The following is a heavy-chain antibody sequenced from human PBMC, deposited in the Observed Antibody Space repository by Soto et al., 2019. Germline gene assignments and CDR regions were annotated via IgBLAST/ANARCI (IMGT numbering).Heavy chain of an antibody. V-gene: IGHV5-51*01. J-gene: IGHJ4*02. Sequence: GHSLKISCKGSGYSFAIHWVAWVRQMPEKGLEWIGTIYPGDSDTKYSSAFRGHVTISADTSVSTAYLQWRSLEATDSAIYYCARYSGSYWHYLDFWGQGTLVTVSS. CDR2: IYPGDSDT. D-gene: IGHD1-26*01. CDR3: ARYSGSYWHYLDF. CDR1: GYSFAIHW.